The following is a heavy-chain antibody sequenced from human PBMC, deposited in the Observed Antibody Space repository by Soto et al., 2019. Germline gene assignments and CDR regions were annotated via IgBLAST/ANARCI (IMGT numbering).Heavy chain of an antibody. V-gene: IGHV4-31*03. CDR3: ASDAPVALGVPNSIDV. Sequence: QVPLQESGPGLLKPSQTLSLTCTVSGDSITSGFYWARISQFPGKGLEWLGYIYYSGNTYYNPSRNSRFSISLDTSNIQCSMWCYSVTAAVTAVYYFASDAPVALGVPNSIDVWGQGTTVTVSS. CDR1: GDSITSGFY. D-gene: IGHD3-3*02. J-gene: IGHJ6*02. CDR2: IYYSGNT.